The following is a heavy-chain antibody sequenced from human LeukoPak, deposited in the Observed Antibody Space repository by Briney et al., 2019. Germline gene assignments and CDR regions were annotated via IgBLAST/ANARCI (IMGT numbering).Heavy chain of an antibody. J-gene: IGHJ4*02. D-gene: IGHD3-10*01. V-gene: IGHV3-48*01. CDR2: IRSSSRTI. CDR1: GFTFSSYS. Sequence: PGGSLRLPCAASGFTFSSYSMNWVRQAPGKGLEWVSYIRSSSRTIYYADSVKGRFTISRDNAKNSLFLQMNSLRAEDTAVYYCARDGSGRVPEMSAPDYWGQGTLVTVSS. CDR3: ARDGSGRVPEMSAPDY.